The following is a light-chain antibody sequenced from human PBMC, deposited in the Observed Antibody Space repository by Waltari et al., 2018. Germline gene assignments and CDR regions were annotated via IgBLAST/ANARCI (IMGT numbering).Light chain of an antibody. CDR1: SLRRYH. Sequence: SSELTQDPAVSVALGQTVRITCQGDSLRRYHASWYQQKPGQAPLLVIFGENLRPSGIPGRFSGSNSGNTATLTISRVEAGDEADYYCQVWNSSSDHPVFGGGTKLTVL. J-gene: IGLJ2*01. V-gene: IGLV3-19*01. CDR3: QVWNSSSDHPV. CDR2: GEN.